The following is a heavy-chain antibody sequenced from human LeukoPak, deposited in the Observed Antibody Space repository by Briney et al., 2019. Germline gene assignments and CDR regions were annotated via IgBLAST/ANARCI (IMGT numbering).Heavy chain of an antibody. CDR3: ARGVHDVRGAHYYYGMDV. D-gene: IGHD3-10*01. Sequence: SQTLSPTCAVSGGSISRGGYFWSWIRQPPGKGLEWVGYIYHSGSTYYNPSLKSRVTISVDRSKNQLSLKLSSVTAADTAVYYCARGVHDVRGAHYYYGMDVWGQGTTVTVSS. J-gene: IGHJ6*02. V-gene: IGHV4-30-2*01. CDR2: IYHSGST. CDR1: GGSISRGGYF.